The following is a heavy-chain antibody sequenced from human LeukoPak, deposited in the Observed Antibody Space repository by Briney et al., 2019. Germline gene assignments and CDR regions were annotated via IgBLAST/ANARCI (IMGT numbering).Heavy chain of an antibody. V-gene: IGHV3-23*01. CDR2: ISGSGGAT. J-gene: IGHJ6*02. D-gene: IGHD2-15*01. CDR3: ARDYCGGGSCYSGGGYYYYGMDV. Sequence: GGSLRLSCAASGLTFSNYAMNWVRQAPGKGLEWVSGISGSGGATYYADSVKGRFTISRDNSKNTLYLQMNSLRAEDTAVYYCARDYCGGGSCYSGGGYYYYGMDVWGLGTTVTVSS. CDR1: GLTFSNYA.